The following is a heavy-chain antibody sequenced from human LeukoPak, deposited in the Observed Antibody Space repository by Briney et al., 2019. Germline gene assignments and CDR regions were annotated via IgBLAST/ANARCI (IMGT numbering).Heavy chain of an antibody. V-gene: IGHV1-18*01. CDR1: GYTFTSYG. CDR2: ISAYNGNT. Sequence: ASVKVSCKASGYTFTSYGISWVRQAPGQGLEWMGWISAYNGNTNYAQKLQGRVTMTTDTSTSTAYMELRSLRSDDTAVYYCARDVGGGSYYYYYMDLWGKGTTVTISS. CDR3: ARDVGGGSYYYYYMDL. D-gene: IGHD1-26*01. J-gene: IGHJ6*03.